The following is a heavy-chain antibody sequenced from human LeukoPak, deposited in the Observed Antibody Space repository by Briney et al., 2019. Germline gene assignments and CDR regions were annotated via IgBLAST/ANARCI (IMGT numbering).Heavy chain of an antibody. J-gene: IGHJ4*02. V-gene: IGHV3-30*02. CDR2: IRFDGSNK. Sequence: GALRLSCAASGFTFSNYGVHWVRQAPGKGLEWVSFIRFDGSNKYYADSVKGRFTISRDNAKNSLHLQVNSLRAEDTAVYYCVRERFHGSGAPKFDFWGQGTLVTVSS. CDR3: VRERFHGSGAPKFDF. CDR1: GFTFSNYG. D-gene: IGHD3-10*01.